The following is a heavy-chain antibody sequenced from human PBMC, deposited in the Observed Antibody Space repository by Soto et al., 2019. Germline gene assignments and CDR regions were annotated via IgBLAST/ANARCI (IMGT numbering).Heavy chain of an antibody. V-gene: IGHV4-39*01. CDR3: ARHYGSFDP. CDR2: VFYSGGT. J-gene: IGHJ5*02. Sequence: PSETLSLTCTVSGGSISNSGYYWGWVRQPPGKGLEWIASVFYSGGTYYRPSLKSRVTISIDTSKNQFSLNLKSVTAADTAVYYCARHYGSFDPWGQGTQVTSPQ. D-gene: IGHD6-19*01. CDR1: GGSISNSGYY.